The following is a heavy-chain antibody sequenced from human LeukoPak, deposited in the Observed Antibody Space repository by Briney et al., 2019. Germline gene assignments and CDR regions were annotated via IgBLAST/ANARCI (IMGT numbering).Heavy chain of an antibody. D-gene: IGHD2-2*01. J-gene: IGHJ4*02. Sequence: GGSLRPSCTASGFTFGDHAMSWVRQAPGKGLEWVAKMNEYGSEIFYVDSVKGRFTISRDNGKNSLYLQMNRLRAEDTAVYYCARPRGCGSSRCNNFDYWGQGTLVTVSS. CDR1: GFTFGDHA. V-gene: IGHV3-7*01. CDR3: ARPRGCGSSRCNNFDY. CDR2: MNEYGSEI.